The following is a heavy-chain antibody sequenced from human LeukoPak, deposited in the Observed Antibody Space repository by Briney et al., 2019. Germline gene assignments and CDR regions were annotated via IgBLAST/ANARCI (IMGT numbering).Heavy chain of an antibody. V-gene: IGHV3-23*01. CDR1: GFTFSSYA. CDR2: ISASGDST. J-gene: IGHJ4*02. D-gene: IGHD3-22*01. Sequence: AGGSLRLSCAASGFTFSSYAMSWVRQVPGKGLEWVSGISASGDSTYYADSVKGRFTISRDNSKNTLYLQMNSLRAEDTAVYYCARDRSGYYPDHFDYWGQGTLVTVSS. CDR3: ARDRSGYYPDHFDY.